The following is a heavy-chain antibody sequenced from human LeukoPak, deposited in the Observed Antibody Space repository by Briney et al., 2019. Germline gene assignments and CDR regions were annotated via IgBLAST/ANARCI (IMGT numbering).Heavy chain of an antibody. CDR3: ARVPAVAGLYYFDY. Sequence: PSETLSLTCTVSGYSISSGYYWGWIRPPPGKGLEWIGNIYHSGSTYYNPSLKSRVTISVDTSKNQFSLKLSSVTAADTAVYYCARVPAVAGLYYFDYWGQGTLVTVSS. D-gene: IGHD6-19*01. V-gene: IGHV4-38-2*02. J-gene: IGHJ4*02. CDR1: GYSISSGYY. CDR2: IYHSGST.